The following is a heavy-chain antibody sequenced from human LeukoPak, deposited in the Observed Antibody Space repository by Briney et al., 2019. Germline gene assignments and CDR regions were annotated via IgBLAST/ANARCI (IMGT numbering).Heavy chain of an antibody. V-gene: IGHV1-24*01. Sequence: ASVKVSCKVSGYTLTELSMHWVRQAPGKGLEWMGGFDPEDGETIYAQKFQGRVTMTEDTSTDTAYMELSSLRSEDTAVYYCATLPRVFISSWYFDYWGQGTLVTVSS. CDR2: FDPEDGET. CDR3: ATLPRVFISSWYFDY. J-gene: IGHJ4*02. CDR1: GYTLTELS. D-gene: IGHD6-13*01.